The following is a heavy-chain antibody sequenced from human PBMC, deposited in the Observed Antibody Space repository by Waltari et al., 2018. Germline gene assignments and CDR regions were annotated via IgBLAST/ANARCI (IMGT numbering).Heavy chain of an antibody. CDR3: ARSYDSGCHAGAY. D-gene: IGHD6-19*01. CDR2: MNPNSGNT. J-gene: IGHJ4*02. V-gene: IGHV1-8*01. Sequence: QVQLEQSGAEVKKPGASVKVSCKASGYTFTSYDINWVRQATGQGLEWMGWMNPNSGNTASAQKLQGRVTMTRNTSISTAYMELSSLRSEDTAVYYCARSYDSGCHAGAYWGQGTRVTVSS. CDR1: GYTFTSYD.